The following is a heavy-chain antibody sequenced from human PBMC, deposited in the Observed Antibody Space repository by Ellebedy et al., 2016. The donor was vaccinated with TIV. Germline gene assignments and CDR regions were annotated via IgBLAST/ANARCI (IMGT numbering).Heavy chain of an antibody. CDR3: ARERPDVSSWFDP. CDR2: ISAYNGNT. J-gene: IGHJ5*02. V-gene: IGHV1-18*04. CDR1: GYTFTSYG. Sequence: ASVKISCXASGYTFTSYGISWVRQPPGQGLEWMGWISAYNGNTNYAQKLQGRVTMTTDTSTSTAYMELRSLRSDDTAVYYCARERPDVSSWFDPWGQGTLVTVSS.